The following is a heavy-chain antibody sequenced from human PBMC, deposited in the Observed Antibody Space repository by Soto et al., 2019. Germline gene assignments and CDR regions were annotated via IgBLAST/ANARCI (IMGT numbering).Heavy chain of an antibody. D-gene: IGHD4-17*01. Sequence: ASVKVSCKPSGYSFTGHSMHWVRQAPGQGLEWMGWISAYNGNTNYAQKLQGRVTMTTDTSTSTAYMELRSLRSDDTAVYYCARGDYGDYDYWGQGTLVTVSS. CDR1: GYSFTGHS. CDR2: ISAYNGNT. J-gene: IGHJ4*02. CDR3: ARGDYGDYDY. V-gene: IGHV1-18*04.